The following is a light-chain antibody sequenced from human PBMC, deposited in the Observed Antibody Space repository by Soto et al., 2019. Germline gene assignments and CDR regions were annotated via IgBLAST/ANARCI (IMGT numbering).Light chain of an antibody. CDR2: EAS. CDR3: QQYDSLFT. CDR1: QDISNN. Sequence: IQMTQSPSYLSASVGDRVTITCQARQDISNNLNWYQHKPGKTPKLLIYEASELETGVPTRFSGRGSGTDFTFTITNLQPEDFATYYCQQYDSLFTFGPGTKV. V-gene: IGKV1-33*01. J-gene: IGKJ3*01.